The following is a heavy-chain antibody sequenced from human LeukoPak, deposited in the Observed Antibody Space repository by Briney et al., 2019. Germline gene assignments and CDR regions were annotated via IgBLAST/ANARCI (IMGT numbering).Heavy chain of an antibody. CDR1: GGSFSGYY. J-gene: IGHJ4*02. CDR3: ARYSSTVDY. D-gene: IGHD6-13*01. V-gene: IGHV4-34*01. Sequence: SETLSLTCAVYGGSFSGYYWSWVRQPPGKGLEWIGEINHSGSTNYNPSLKSRVTISVDTSKNQFPLKLSSVTAADTAVYYCARYSSTVDYWGQGTLVTVSS. CDR2: INHSGST.